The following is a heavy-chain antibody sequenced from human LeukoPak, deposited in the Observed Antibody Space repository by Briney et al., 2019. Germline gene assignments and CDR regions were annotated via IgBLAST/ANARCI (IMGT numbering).Heavy chain of an antibody. J-gene: IGHJ4*02. CDR3: ARESDYGDYAD. Sequence: GGSLRLSCAASGFTVSSNYMSWVRQAPGKGLEWVSVIYSGGSTYYADSVKGRFTISRDNSKNTLYLQMNSLRAEGTAVYYCARESDYGDYADWGQGTLVTVSS. CDR2: IYSGGST. D-gene: IGHD4-17*01. CDR1: GFTVSSNY. V-gene: IGHV3-53*01.